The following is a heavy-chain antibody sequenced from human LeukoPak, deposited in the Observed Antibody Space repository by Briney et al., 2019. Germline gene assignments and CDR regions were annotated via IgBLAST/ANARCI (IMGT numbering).Heavy chain of an antibody. CDR2: YYPGDCDT. J-gene: IGHJ5*02. CDR3: ARTVGYCSSTSCYPDYNWFDP. CDR1: GYSFTSYW. D-gene: IGHD2-2*01. V-gene: IGHV5-51*01. Sequence: ESLKTSCRGSGYSFTSYWIGWVRQMPGKGLEGWGVYYPGDCDTRYSPSFQGQVTISADKSISTAYLQWSSLKASDTAMYYCARTVGYCSSTSCYPDYNWFDPWGQGTLVTVSS.